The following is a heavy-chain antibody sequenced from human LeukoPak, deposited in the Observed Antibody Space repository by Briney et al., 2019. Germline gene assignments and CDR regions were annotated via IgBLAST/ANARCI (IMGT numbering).Heavy chain of an antibody. CDR2: MNPNSGNT. D-gene: IGHD4-11*01. CDR3: ARGRATVTTHWVDP. J-gene: IGHJ5*02. Sequence: GASVKVSCKASGYPFSNYDINWVRQATGQGLEWMGWMNPNSGNTDCAQKFQGRVTITRNTSISTAYMELSSLRSEDTAVYYCARGRATVTTHWVDPWGQGTLVTVSS. V-gene: IGHV1-8*03. CDR1: GYPFSNYD.